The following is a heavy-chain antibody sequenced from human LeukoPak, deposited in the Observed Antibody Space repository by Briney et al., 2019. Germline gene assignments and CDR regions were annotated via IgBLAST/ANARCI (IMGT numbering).Heavy chain of an antibody. D-gene: IGHD3-22*01. CDR2: IIPILGIA. Sequence: SVKVSCRASGGTFSSYTISWVRQAPGQGLEWMGRIIPILGIANYAQKFQGRVTITADKSTSTAYMELSSLRSEDTAVYYCARETYDSSGSTMGDAFDIWGQGTMVTVSS. V-gene: IGHV1-69*04. J-gene: IGHJ3*02. CDR3: ARETYDSSGSTMGDAFDI. CDR1: GGTFSSYT.